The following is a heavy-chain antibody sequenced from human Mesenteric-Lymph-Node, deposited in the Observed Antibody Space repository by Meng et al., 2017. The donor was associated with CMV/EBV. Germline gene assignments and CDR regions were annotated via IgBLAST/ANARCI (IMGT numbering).Heavy chain of an antibody. CDR3: ARHQRWLKSEGGFNY. CDR2: INHSGST. CDR1: GGSLRGYY. D-gene: IGHD4-23*01. J-gene: IGHJ4*02. Sequence: QVQLQQWGAGLLKPSETLSLTGAVYGGSLRGYYWSWIRQPPGKGLEWIGEINHSGSTNYNPSLKSRVTISVDTSKNQFSLKLSSVTAADTAVYYCARHQRWLKSEGGFNYWGQGTLVTVS. V-gene: IGHV4-34*01.